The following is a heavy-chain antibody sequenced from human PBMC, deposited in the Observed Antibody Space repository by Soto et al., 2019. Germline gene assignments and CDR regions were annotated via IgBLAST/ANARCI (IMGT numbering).Heavy chain of an antibody. D-gene: IGHD1-26*01. CDR3: VKEGKMGVEGFDF. Sequence: EVQMLESGGGLVQPGVSLRLSCATSGFTFSDHAMHWVRQAPGEGLEWVSGIRGDFVTTPYADSVKGRFTISRDNSQSTLYLQMNGLRAEDTAIYYCVKEGKMGVEGFDFWGQGTLVTVSS. J-gene: IGHJ4*02. V-gene: IGHV3-23*01. CDR1: GFTFSDHA. CDR2: IRGDFVTT.